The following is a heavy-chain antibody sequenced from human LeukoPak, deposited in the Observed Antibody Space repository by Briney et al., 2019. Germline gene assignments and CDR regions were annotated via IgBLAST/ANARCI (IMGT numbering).Heavy chain of an antibody. Sequence: SETLSLTCAVSGYSISSGYYWGWIRQPPGKGLEWIGSIYHSGSTYYNPSLKSRVTISVGTSKNQFSLKLSSVTAADTAVYYCARQFRAYFDYWGQGTLVTVSS. CDR3: ARQFRAYFDY. CDR2: IYHSGST. CDR1: GYSISSGYY. D-gene: IGHD5-24*01. J-gene: IGHJ4*02. V-gene: IGHV4-38-2*01.